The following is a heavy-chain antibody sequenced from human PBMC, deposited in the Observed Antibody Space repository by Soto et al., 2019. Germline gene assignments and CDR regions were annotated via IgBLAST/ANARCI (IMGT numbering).Heavy chain of an antibody. J-gene: IGHJ6*02. Sequence: ASVKVSCKASGYTFTSYGISWVRQAPGQGLEWMGWISGYNGNTNFAQKLQGRVTMTTDTSTSTAYMELRSLGSDDTAVYYCARDAGVRGLISMGVWGQGTTVTVSS. CDR3: ARDAGVRGLISMGV. D-gene: IGHD3-10*01. CDR2: ISGYNGNT. CDR1: GYTFTSYG. V-gene: IGHV1-18*01.